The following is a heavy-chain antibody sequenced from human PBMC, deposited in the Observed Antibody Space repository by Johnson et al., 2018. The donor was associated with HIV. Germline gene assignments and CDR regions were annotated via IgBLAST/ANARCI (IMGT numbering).Heavy chain of an antibody. CDR3: ATYYYDSSGYSYAFDI. J-gene: IGHJ3*02. D-gene: IGHD3-22*01. CDR1: GFSFSDYY. V-gene: IGHV3-11*01. CDR2: ISGSGTNI. Sequence: QMLLVESGGGLVKPGGSLRLSCAASGFSFSDYYMSWIRQAPGKGLEWVSYISGSGTNIYYADSVKGRFTISRDNSKNTLYLQMNSLRAEDTAVYYCATYYYDSSGYSYAFDIWGQGTMVTVSS.